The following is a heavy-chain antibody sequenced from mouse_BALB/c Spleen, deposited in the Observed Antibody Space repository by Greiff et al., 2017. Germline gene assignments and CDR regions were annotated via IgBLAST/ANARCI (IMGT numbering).Heavy chain of an antibody. CDR1: GFTFSDYY. D-gene: IGHD1-1*01. CDR2: ISDGGSYT. CDR3: AREYYGPFAY. Sequence: EVHLVESGGGLVKPGGSLKLSCAASGFTFSDYYMYWVRQTPEKRLEWVATISDGGSYTYYPDSVKGRFTISRDNAKNNLYLQMSSLKSEDTAMYYCAREYYGPFAYWGQGTLVTVSA. V-gene: IGHV5-4*02. J-gene: IGHJ3*01.